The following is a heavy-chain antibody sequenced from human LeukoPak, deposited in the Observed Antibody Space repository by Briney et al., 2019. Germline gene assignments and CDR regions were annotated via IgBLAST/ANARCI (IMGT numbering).Heavy chain of an antibody. CDR1: GGSISSYY. Sequence: KTSETLSLTCTVSGGSISSYYWSWIRQPPGKGLEWIGYIYYSGSTNYNPSLKSRVTISVDTSKNQFSLKLSSVTAADTAVYYCARAVGGLPYYYSMDVWGQGTTVTVSS. CDR3: ARAVGGLPYYYSMDV. CDR2: IYYSGST. V-gene: IGHV4-59*08. D-gene: IGHD2-21*01. J-gene: IGHJ6*02.